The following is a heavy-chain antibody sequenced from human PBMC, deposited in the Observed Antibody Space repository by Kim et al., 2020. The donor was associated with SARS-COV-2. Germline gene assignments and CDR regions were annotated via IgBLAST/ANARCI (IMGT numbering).Heavy chain of an antibody. Sequence: KSRVTISVDTSKNQFSLKLSSVTAADTAVYYCARAEYDFWSGYKTDAFDIWGQGTMVTVSS. CDR3: ARAEYDFWSGYKTDAFDI. D-gene: IGHD3-3*01. V-gene: IGHV4-31*02. J-gene: IGHJ3*02.